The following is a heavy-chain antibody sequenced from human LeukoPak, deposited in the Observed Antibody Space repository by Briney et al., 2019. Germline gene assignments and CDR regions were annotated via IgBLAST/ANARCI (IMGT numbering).Heavy chain of an antibody. CDR2: ISGSGGST. Sequence: PGGSLRLSCAASGFTFSSYAVSWVRQAPGKGLEWVSAISGSGGSTYYADSVKGRFTISRDNSKNTLYLQMNSLRAEDTAVYYCAKDKSYYYDSGSYGLDYWGQGTLVTVSS. CDR3: AKDKSYYYDSGSYGLDY. CDR1: GFTFSSYA. J-gene: IGHJ4*02. V-gene: IGHV3-23*01. D-gene: IGHD3-10*01.